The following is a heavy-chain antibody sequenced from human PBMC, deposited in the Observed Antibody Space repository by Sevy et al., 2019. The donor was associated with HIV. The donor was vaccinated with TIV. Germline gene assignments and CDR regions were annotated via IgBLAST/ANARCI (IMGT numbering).Heavy chain of an antibody. CDR1: GYTFTTYG. CDR3: ARSGSTSRYGDY. Sequence: ASVKVSCKASGYTFTTYGISWVRQAPGQGLEWMGWISAYNGNTNYAQNLQGRVTMTTDTSTSTAYMEVRSLGSDDTAVYYCARSGSTSRYGDYWGQGTLVTVSS. V-gene: IGHV1-18*01. D-gene: IGHD2-2*01. J-gene: IGHJ4*02. CDR2: ISAYNGNT.